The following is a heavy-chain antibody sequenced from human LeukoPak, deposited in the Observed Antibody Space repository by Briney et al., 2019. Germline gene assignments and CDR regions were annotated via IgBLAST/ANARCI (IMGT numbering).Heavy chain of an antibody. V-gene: IGHV4-39*02. CDR2: LYYSGST. Sequence: PSETLSLTCTVSSGSINNNTFYWGWVRQPPGRGLEWLGSLYYSGSTYYHPSLKSRIAISVDTSKNHFSLKMRSVTAADTAVYYCARRSDSGSDDGEDYFDNWGQGTLVTVSS. CDR3: ARRSDSGSDDGEDYFDN. J-gene: IGHJ4*02. CDR1: SGSINNNTFY. D-gene: IGHD1-26*01.